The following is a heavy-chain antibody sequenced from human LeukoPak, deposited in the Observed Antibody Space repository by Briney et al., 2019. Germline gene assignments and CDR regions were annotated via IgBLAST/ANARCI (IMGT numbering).Heavy chain of an antibody. V-gene: IGHV3-30*04. Sequence: GGSLRLSCAASGFTFSNYAMHWVRQAPGMGLEWLAVLSYDGSYKYYSDSVKGRFTISRDNSKNTLYLQMNSLRAEDTAVYYCAKDLWYSSVGYYFDYWGQGTLVTVSS. J-gene: IGHJ4*02. CDR3: AKDLWYSSVGYYFDY. CDR1: GFTFSNYA. CDR2: LSYDGSYK. D-gene: IGHD6-19*01.